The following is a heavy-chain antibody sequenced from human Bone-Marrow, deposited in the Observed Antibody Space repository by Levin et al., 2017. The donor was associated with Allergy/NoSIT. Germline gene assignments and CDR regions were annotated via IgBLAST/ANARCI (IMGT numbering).Heavy chain of an antibody. V-gene: IGHV3-21*01. D-gene: IGHD6-13*01. J-gene: IGHJ4*02. Sequence: KTGGSLRLSCVVSGFTFSSYGMNWVRQAPGKGLEWVSSIKSSTTYIYYADSVKGRFTISRDNAKNSLYLQMNSLRAEDTAVYYCARESKQQPVRTDYWGQGTLVTVSS. CDR2: IKSSTTYI. CDR3: ARESKQQPVRTDY. CDR1: GFTFSSYG.